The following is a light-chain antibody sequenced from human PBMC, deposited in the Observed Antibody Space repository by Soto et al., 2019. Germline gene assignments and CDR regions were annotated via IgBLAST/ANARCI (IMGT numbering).Light chain of an antibody. Sequence: QSALTQPPSASGSPEQSVTISCTGTKSDIGVYDFVSWYQHHPGKAPRLIIYEVVQRPSWVPDRFSGSKSGNTASLTVSGLQAADEADYFCKSYAGSNTYVFGSGTKLTVL. V-gene: IGLV2-8*01. CDR3: KSYAGSNTYV. J-gene: IGLJ1*01. CDR1: KSDIGVYDF. CDR2: EVV.